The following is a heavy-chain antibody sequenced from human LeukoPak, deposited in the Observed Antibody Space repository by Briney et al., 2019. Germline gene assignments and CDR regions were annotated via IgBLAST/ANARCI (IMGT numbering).Heavy chain of an antibody. CDR3: ARALPGYCSSTSCYYYYYMDV. D-gene: IGHD2-2*01. Sequence: SETLSLTCTVSGGSISSYYWSWIRQPPGKGLEWIGYIYYSGSTNYNPSLKSRVTISVDTSKNQFSLKLSSVTAADTAVYYCARALPGYCSSTSCYYYYYMDVWGKGTTVTVSS. CDR1: GGSISSYY. CDR2: IYYSGST. V-gene: IGHV4-59*01. J-gene: IGHJ6*03.